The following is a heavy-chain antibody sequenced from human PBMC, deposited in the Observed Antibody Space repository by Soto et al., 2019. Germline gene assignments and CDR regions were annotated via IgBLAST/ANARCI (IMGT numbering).Heavy chain of an antibody. J-gene: IGHJ4*02. CDR3: ARGPDYYDSSGYFY. CDR2: ISSSSSYI. Sequence: GGSLRLSCAASGFTFSSYSMNWVRQAPGKGLESVSSISSSSSYIDYADSVKGRFTISRDNAKNSLYLQMNSLRAEDTAVYYCARGPDYYDSSGYFYWGRGTLVTVSS. D-gene: IGHD3-22*01. CDR1: GFTFSSYS. V-gene: IGHV3-21*01.